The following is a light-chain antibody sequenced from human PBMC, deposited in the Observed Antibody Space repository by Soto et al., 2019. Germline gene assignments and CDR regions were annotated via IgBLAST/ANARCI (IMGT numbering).Light chain of an antibody. Sequence: DIQMTQSPSSLSASVGDRVTITCRASQGIGNDLLWYQQRPGKAPKRLIYAASSLQSGVPSRFSGSGSGTEFTLTISSLQPEDFATYYCLQHNNYPYTFGQGTELDIK. V-gene: IGKV1-17*01. CDR2: AAS. CDR3: LQHNNYPYT. CDR1: QGIGND. J-gene: IGKJ2*01.